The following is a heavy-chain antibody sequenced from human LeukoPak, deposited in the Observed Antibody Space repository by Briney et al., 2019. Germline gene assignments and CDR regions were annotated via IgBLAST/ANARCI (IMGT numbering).Heavy chain of an antibody. CDR3: ARHIWNYIDV. D-gene: IGHD3-3*02. CDR2: IYTSGST. CDR1: GGSISSYY. V-gene: IGHV4-4*07. J-gene: IGHJ6*03. Sequence: PSETLSLTCTASGGSISSYYWSWIRQPPGKGLEWIWLIYTSGSTYYTPSVKGRFTISRDKSKKWFYLNMNSVTAEDTAVYYCARHIWNYIDVWGKGTTVTISS.